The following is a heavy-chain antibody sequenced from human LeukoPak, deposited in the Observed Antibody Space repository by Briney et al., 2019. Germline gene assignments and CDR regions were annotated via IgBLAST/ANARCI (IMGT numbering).Heavy chain of an antibody. CDR2: IIPIFGTA. Sequence: ASVKVSCKASGGTFSSYAISWVRQAPGQGLEWMGGIIPIFGTANYAQKFQGRVTITADESTSTAYMELSSLRSEDTAVYYCAREHHSTNEGTVAFDIWAKGQWSPSLQ. V-gene: IGHV1-69*13. CDR3: AREHHSTNEGTVAFDI. J-gene: IGHJ3*02. D-gene: IGHD2-8*01. CDR1: GGTFSSYA.